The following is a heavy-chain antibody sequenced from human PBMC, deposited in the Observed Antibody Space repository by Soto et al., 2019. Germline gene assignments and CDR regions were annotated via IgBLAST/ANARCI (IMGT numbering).Heavy chain of an antibody. J-gene: IGHJ5*02. D-gene: IGHD3-9*01. V-gene: IGHV1-18*01. CDR2: ISASNGNT. Sequence: QVQLVQSGAEVKKHGASVNVSCKASGYTFTSYGISWVRQAPGQGLEWMGWISASNGNTNYAQKLQGRVTMNADTSTSIAYMELRSLRSDDTAVYSCASATVLRYSDSRGPNWFDPWGQGTLVTVSS. CDR3: ASATVLRYSDSRGPNWFDP. CDR1: GYTFTSYG.